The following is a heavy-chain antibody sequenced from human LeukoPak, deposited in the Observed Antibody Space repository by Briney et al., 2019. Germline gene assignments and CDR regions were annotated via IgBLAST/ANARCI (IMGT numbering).Heavy chain of an antibody. CDR1: GYTFTSYA. J-gene: IGHJ5*02. V-gene: IGHV1-18*01. CDR2: ISGNNGNT. CDR3: ARDFAWGSGGAPVDDNWLDP. D-gene: IGHD7-27*01. Sequence: ASVKVSCKASGYTFTSYAMNWVRQAPGQGLEWMGWISGNNGNTNYAQKLQGRVTMTTDTSTSTAYMELRSLRSDDTAVYYCARDFAWGSGGAPVDDNWLDPWGQGTLVTVSS.